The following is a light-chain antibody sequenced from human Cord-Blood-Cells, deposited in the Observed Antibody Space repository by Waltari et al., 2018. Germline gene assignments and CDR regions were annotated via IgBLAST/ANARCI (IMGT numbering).Light chain of an antibody. J-gene: IGKJ2*01. V-gene: IGKV1-5*03. Sequence: DIQMTQSPSTLPASVGDRVTTTCRASQSISSWLAWYQQKPEKAPKLLIYKASSLESGVPSRFSGSRSGTEFTVTISSLQPDDFATYCCQQYNSYPYTFGHGTKLEIK. CDR1: QSISSW. CDR3: QQYNSYPYT. CDR2: KAS.